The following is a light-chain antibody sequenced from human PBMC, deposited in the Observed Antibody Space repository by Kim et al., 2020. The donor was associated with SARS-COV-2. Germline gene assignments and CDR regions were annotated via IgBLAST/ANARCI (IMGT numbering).Light chain of an antibody. CDR3: QQRSDWPVT. CDR1: QSVSSY. J-gene: IGKJ5*01. V-gene: IGKV3-11*01. Sequence: LSPGERATLSCRASQSVSSYLAWYQQKPGQAPRLLIYAASNRATGIPARFSGSGSGTDFTLTISSLEPEDFAVYYCQQRSDWPVTFGKGTRLEIK. CDR2: AAS.